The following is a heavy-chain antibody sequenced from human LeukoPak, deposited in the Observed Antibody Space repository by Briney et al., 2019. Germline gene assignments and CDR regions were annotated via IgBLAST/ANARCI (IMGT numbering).Heavy chain of an antibody. J-gene: IGHJ4*02. CDR2: ITYDGSNK. Sequence: SLRLSCAASGFSFKDYNMHWARQAPGKGLEWVAVITYDGSNKYYTDSVKGRFTISRDNTKNTLHLQMNSLRAEDTAVYYCVKSGYNRFDYWGQGALVTVSS. V-gene: IGHV3-30*18. D-gene: IGHD5-24*01. CDR3: VKSGYNRFDY. CDR1: GFSFKDYN.